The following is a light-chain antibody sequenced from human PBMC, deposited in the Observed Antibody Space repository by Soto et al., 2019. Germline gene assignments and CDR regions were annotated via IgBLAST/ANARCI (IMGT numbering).Light chain of an antibody. CDR1: SSDVGGYNY. V-gene: IGLV2-14*01. CDR3: SSYTSSSTRV. Sequence: QSALTQPASVSGSPGQSITISCTGTSSDVGGYNYVSWYQQHPGKAPKLMIYEVSNRPSGVSNRFSGSKSGNTASLTISGLPAEDEADYYSSSYTSSSTRVFGGGTKLTVL. CDR2: EVS. J-gene: IGLJ3*02.